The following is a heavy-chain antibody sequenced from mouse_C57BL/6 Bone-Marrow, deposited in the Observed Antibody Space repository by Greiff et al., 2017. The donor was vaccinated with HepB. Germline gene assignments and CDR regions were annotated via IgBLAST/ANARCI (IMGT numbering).Heavy chain of an antibody. Sequence: VQRVESGPGLVQPSQSLSITCTVSGFSLTSYGVHWVRQSPGKGLEWLGVIWSGGSTDYNAAFISRLSISKDNSKSQVFFKMNSLQADDTAIYYCARLLLRYGWYFDVWGTGTTVTVSS. J-gene: IGHJ1*03. D-gene: IGHD1-1*01. CDR3: ARLLLRYGWYFDV. CDR1: GFSLTSYG. V-gene: IGHV2-2*01. CDR2: IWSGGST.